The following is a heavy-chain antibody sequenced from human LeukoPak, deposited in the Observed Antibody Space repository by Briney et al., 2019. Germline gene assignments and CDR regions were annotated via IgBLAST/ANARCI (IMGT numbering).Heavy chain of an antibody. CDR2: IYHSGTT. CDR1: GYSITSSSW. Sequence: SDTPSLTCAVSGYSITSSSWWGWIRQPPGKGLEWIGYIYHSGTTYYNPSLQSRVTMSVDTSKNQFSLKLSSVTAVDTAVYYCARKENVYYYFDYWGQGTLVTVSS. D-gene: IGHD3-10*01. CDR3: ARKENVYYYFDY. J-gene: IGHJ4*02. V-gene: IGHV4-28*01.